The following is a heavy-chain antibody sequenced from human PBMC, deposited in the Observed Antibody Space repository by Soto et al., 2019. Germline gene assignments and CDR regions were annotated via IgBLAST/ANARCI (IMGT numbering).Heavy chain of an antibody. D-gene: IGHD5-12*01. CDR2: IYHSGST. Sequence: LRGPGQGWVSLPGTLPPTSPFSGASTSVINCWGWVRHPPGRGLEWIGEIYHSGSTNYNPSLKSRVTISVDKSKNQFSLKLSSVTAADTAVYYCARVVATIYYYGMDVWGQGTTVTVSS. CDR3: ARVVATIYYYGMDV. J-gene: IGHJ6*02. CDR1: GASTSVINC. V-gene: IGHV4-4*03.